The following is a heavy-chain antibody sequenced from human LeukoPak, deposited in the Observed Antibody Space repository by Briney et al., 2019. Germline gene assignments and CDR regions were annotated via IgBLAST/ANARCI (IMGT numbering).Heavy chain of an antibody. CDR2: IYPGDSDT. D-gene: IGHD3-10*01. J-gene: IGHJ5*02. CDR3: ARVGDSGSYLSWFDP. CDR1: DYSFSSYW. Sequence: GESLKISCKGSDYSFSSYWIGWVRQMPGKGLEWMGIIYPGDSDTRYSPSFQGQVTISADKSISTAYLQWSSLKASDTAMYYCARVGDSGSYLSWFDPWGQGTLVTVSS. V-gene: IGHV5-51*01.